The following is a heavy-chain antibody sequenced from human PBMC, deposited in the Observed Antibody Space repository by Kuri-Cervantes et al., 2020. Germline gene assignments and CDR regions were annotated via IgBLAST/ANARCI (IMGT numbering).Heavy chain of an antibody. CDR2: IYHSGST. V-gene: IGHV4-4*02. D-gene: IGHD3-3*01. Sequence: SETLSLTCAVSGGSISSSNWWSWVRQPPGKGLEWIGEIYHSGSTNYNPSLKSRVTISVDKSKNQFSLKLSSVTAADTAVYYCARTGARGYYDFWSGHYYYYYGMDVWGQGTTVTVSS. CDR3: ARTGARGYYDFWSGHYYYYYGMDV. J-gene: IGHJ6*02. CDR1: GGSISSSNW.